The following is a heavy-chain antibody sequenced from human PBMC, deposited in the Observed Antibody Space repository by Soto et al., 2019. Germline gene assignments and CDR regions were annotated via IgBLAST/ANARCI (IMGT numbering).Heavy chain of an antibody. Sequence: GSLRLSCAASGFTFSSYSMNWVRQAPGKGLEWVSYISSSSSTIYYADSVKGRFTISRDNAKNSLYLQMNSLRAEDTAVYYCASIVVPAGFSWFDPWGQGTLVTVSS. V-gene: IGHV3-48*01. CDR3: ASIVVPAGFSWFDP. CDR2: ISSSSSTI. D-gene: IGHD2-2*01. CDR1: GFTFSSYS. J-gene: IGHJ5*02.